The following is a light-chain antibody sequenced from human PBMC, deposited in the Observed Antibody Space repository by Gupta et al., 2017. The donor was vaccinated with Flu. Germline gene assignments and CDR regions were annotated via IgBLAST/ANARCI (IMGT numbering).Light chain of an antibody. CDR2: EVS. Sequence: QSALTQPASVSGSPGQSITISCTGTSSDIGIYNYVSWYQQRPDKAPKLLIYEVSKWPSGVSHRFSGSKSGNTASLTISGLQAEDEADYYCSSFTTSSIWVFGGGTKLTVL. V-gene: IGLV2-14*01. J-gene: IGLJ3*02. CDR3: SSFTTSSIWV. CDR1: SSDIGIYNY.